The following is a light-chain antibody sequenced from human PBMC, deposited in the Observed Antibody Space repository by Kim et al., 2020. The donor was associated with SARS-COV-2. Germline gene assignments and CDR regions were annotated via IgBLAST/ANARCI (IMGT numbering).Light chain of an antibody. CDR1: QSVSSN. Sequence: VSPGERATLSCRAGQSVSSNLAWYQQKPGQAPRLLIYGASSRATGIPARFRGSGSGTEFTLTISSLQSEDFAVYSCQQYNNWPRTLGKGTKL. CDR3: QQYNNWPRT. V-gene: IGKV3-15*01. CDR2: GAS. J-gene: IGKJ1*01.